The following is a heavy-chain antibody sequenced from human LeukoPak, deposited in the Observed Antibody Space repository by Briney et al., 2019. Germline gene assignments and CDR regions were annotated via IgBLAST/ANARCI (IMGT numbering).Heavy chain of an antibody. V-gene: IGHV3-23*01. CDR3: ARDLGDRWGLWESYRYPLDH. CDR1: GFIFSNSG. CDR2: ISGSGDST. J-gene: IGHJ4*02. Sequence: PGGSLRLSCAASGFIFSNSGMNWVRQAPGKGLEWVSTISGSGDSTYYADSVKGRFTTSRDNSKNTLYLQMNSLRAEDTAVYYCARDLGDRWGLWESYRYPLDHWGQGTPVIVSS. D-gene: IGHD3-16*02.